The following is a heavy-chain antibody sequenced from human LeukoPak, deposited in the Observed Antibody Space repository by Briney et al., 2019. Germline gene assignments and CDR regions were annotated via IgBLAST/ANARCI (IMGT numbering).Heavy chain of an antibody. CDR2: ISSNGGST. D-gene: IGHD3-10*01. CDR3: ARDLSAWFGEAMTGY. CDR1: GFTFSTYA. Sequence: PGGSLRLSCAASGFTFSTYAMRWVRQAPGKGLQYVSAISSNGGSTYYASSVKGRFTMSRDNSKNTLYLQMNSLRAEDTAVYYCARDLSAWFGEAMTGYWGQGTLVTVSS. V-gene: IGHV3-64*01. J-gene: IGHJ4*02.